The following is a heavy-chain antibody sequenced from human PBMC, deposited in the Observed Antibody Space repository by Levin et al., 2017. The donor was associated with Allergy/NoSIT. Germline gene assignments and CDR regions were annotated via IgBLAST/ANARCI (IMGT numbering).Heavy chain of an antibody. CDR2: IRSKANSYAT. CDR1: GFTFSGSA. D-gene: IGHD4-17*01. CDR3: TSPVAGGAYGDSSCDY. Sequence: GGSLRLSCAASGFTFSGSAMHWVRQASGKGLEWVGRIRSKANSYATAYAASVKGRFTISRDDSKNTAYLQMNSLKTEDTAVYYCTSPVAGGAYGDSSCDYWGQGTLVTVSS. J-gene: IGHJ4*02. V-gene: IGHV3-73*01.